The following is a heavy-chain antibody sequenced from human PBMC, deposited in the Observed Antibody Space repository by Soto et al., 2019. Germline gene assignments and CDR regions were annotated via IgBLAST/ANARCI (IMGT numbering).Heavy chain of an antibody. V-gene: IGHV4-30-4*01. CDR1: GGSISSGDYY. CDR2: VYYSGST. CDR3: ASGKAAAGTYGMDV. Sequence: SETLSLTCTVSGGSISSGDYYWSWIRQPPGKGLEWIGYVYYSGSTYYNPSLKSRVTISVDTSKNRFSLKLSSVTAADTAVYYCASGKAAAGTYGMDVWGQGTTVTVSS. J-gene: IGHJ6*02. D-gene: IGHD6-13*01.